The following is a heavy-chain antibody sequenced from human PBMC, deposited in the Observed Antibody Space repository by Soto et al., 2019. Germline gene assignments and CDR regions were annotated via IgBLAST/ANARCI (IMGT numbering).Heavy chain of an antibody. CDR2: IDNAGTDS. CDR3: ARGWFGPDV. Sequence: EVQLVESGGGLVQPGGSLRLSCAASGFTLSGRSMHWVRQAPGKGLVWVSGIDNAGTDSTYADSVKGRFTSSRDNAKNMLSLQMNSLRVADTAVYYCARGWFGPDVWGKGTTVTVSS. CDR1: GFTLSGRS. D-gene: IGHD3-10*01. V-gene: IGHV3-74*01. J-gene: IGHJ6*04.